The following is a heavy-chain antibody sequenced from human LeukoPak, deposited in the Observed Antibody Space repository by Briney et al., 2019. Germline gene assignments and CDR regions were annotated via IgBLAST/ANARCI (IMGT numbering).Heavy chain of an antibody. CDR2: IIPIFGTA. CDR3: ARAAGPEKSYYYDSSGCADY. J-gene: IGHJ4*02. Sequence: ASVKVSCKASGGTFSSYAISRVRQAPGQGLEWMGGIIPIFGTANYAQKFQGRVTITADESTSTAYMELSSLRSDDTAVYYCARAAGPEKSYYYDSSGCADYWGQGTLVTVSS. D-gene: IGHD3-22*01. CDR1: GGTFSSYA. V-gene: IGHV1-69*13.